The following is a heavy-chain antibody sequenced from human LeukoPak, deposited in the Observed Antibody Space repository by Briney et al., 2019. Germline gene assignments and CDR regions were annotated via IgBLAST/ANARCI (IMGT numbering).Heavy chain of an antibody. V-gene: IGHV5-51*01. CDR3: ARHYSSGWYGDWFDP. CDR2: IYPGDSDT. CDR1: GYSFTSYW. D-gene: IGHD6-19*01. J-gene: IGHJ5*02. Sequence: GESPKISCKGSGYSFTSYWIGWVRQMPGKGLEWMGIIYPGDSDTRYSPSFQGQVTISADKSISTAYLQWSSLKASDTAMYYCARHYSSGWYGDWFDPWGQGTLVTVSS.